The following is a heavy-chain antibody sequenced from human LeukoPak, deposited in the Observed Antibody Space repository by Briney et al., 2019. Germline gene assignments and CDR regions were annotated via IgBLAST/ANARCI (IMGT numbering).Heavy chain of an antibody. Sequence: VASVKVSCKASGGTFSSYAISWVRQAPGQGLEWMGRIIPISGTTNYAQKFQGRVTITADKSTSTAYMELSSLRSEDTAVYYCAIGPYYYDSRDLYWGQGTLVTVSS. CDR1: GGTFSSYA. D-gene: IGHD3-22*01. J-gene: IGHJ4*02. V-gene: IGHV1-69*06. CDR2: IIPISGTT. CDR3: AIGPYYYDSRDLY.